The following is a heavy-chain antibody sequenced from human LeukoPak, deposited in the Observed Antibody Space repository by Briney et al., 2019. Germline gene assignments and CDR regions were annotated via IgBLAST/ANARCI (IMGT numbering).Heavy chain of an antibody. D-gene: IGHD6-19*01. J-gene: IGHJ3*02. CDR3: ARHYRGALAGTMGALDI. CDR1: GGSISSYY. Sequence: SETLSLTCSVSGGSISSYYWSWIRQPPGKGLEWIGYIYYSGSTNYNPSLKSRVTISVDTSKNQFSLKLSSVTAADTAVYYCARHYRGALAGTMGALDIWGQGTMVTVSS. V-gene: IGHV4-59*08. CDR2: IYYSGST.